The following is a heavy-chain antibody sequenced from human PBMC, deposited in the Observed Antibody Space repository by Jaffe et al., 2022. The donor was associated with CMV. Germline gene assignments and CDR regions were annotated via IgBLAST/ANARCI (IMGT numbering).Heavy chain of an antibody. CDR1: GYTFTSYG. CDR3: ARGNSFSYYDFWSGYYPRYYYYYMDV. CDR2: ISAYNGNT. Sequence: QVQLVQSGAEVKKPGASVKVSCKASGYTFTSYGISWVRQAPGQGLEWMGWISAYNGNTNYAQKLQGRVTMTTDTSTSTAYMELRSLRSDDTAVYYCARGNSFSYYDFWSGYYPRYYYYYMDVWGKGTTVTVSS. V-gene: IGHV1-18*04. J-gene: IGHJ6*03. D-gene: IGHD3-3*01.